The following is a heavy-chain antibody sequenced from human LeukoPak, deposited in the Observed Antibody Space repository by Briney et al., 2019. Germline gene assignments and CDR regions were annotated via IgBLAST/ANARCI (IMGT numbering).Heavy chain of an antibody. D-gene: IGHD5-12*01. V-gene: IGHV3-48*03. Sequence: GGSLRLSCAASGFTLSGYEMNWVRQAPGKGLEWVSYISSSGSNIYYADSVKGRFTISRDNAKNSLYLQMNSLRAEDTAVYYCAKGLSGYDSSSHFDGWGQGTLVTVSS. CDR2: ISSSGSNI. CDR3: AKGLSGYDSSSHFDG. J-gene: IGHJ4*02. CDR1: GFTLSGYE.